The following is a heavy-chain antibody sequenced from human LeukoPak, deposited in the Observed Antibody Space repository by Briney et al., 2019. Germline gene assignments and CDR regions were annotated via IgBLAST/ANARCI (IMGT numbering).Heavy chain of an antibody. D-gene: IGHD6-6*01. J-gene: IGHJ4*02. Sequence: SETLSLTCTVSGGSISSSSYYWGWIRQPPGKGLEWIGSIYYSGSTYYNPSLKSRVTISVDTSKNQFSLKLSSVTAADTAVYYCARGLSSIAARRYHLTYFDYWGQGTLVTVSS. CDR2: IYYSGST. CDR3: ARGLSSIAARRYHLTYFDY. V-gene: IGHV4-39*07. CDR1: GGSISSSSYY.